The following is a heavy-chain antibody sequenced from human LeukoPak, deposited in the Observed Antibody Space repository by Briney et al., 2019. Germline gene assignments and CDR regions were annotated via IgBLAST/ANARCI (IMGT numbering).Heavy chain of an antibody. Sequence: ASVKVSCKASGYTFTDYYMHWVRQAPGQGLEWMGWINPNSGGTNYAQKFQGWVTMTRDTSISTAYMELSRLRSDDTAVYYCAREGRSYGYKYYGMDVWGQGTTVTVSS. CDR1: GYTFTDYY. CDR3: AREGRSYGYKYYGMDV. D-gene: IGHD5-18*01. CDR2: INPNSGGT. V-gene: IGHV1-2*04. J-gene: IGHJ6*02.